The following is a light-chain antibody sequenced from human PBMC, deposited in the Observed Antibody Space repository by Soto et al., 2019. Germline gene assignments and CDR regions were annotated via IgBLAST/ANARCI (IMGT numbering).Light chain of an antibody. CDR3: QQYGSSPA. V-gene: IGKV3-20*01. J-gene: IGKJ4*01. Sequence: EIVLTQSPGTQSLSPGERATLSGRASQSVSSGYLAWYQHKPGQAPRLLIYDASSRATGIPDRFSGSGSGTDFTLTISRLEPEDFAVYYCQQYGSSPAFGGGTKVEIK. CDR1: QSVSSGY. CDR2: DAS.